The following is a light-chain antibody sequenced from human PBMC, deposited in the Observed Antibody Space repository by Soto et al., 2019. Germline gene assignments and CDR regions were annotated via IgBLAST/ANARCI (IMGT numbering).Light chain of an antibody. J-gene: IGKJ1*01. CDR2: KAS. V-gene: IGKV1-5*03. CDR1: QTISSW. CDR3: QHYNSYSEA. Sequence: DIQMTQSPSTLSGSVGDRVTITCRASQTISSWLAWYQQKPGKAPKLLIYKASTLKSGVPSRFSGSGSGTEFTLTISSLQPDDFETYYCQHYNSYSEAVGQGTQVDLK.